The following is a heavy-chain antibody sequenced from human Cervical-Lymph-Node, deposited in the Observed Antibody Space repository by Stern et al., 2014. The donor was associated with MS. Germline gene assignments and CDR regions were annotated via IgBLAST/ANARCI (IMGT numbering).Heavy chain of an antibody. D-gene: IGHD2-2*01. CDR3: ARDQGFQLMNS. CDR1: GDSISNDNW. J-gene: IGHJ4*02. V-gene: IGHV4-4*02. CDR2: VYQTGSA. Sequence: QLQLQESGPGLVRPSGTLSLTCAVSGDSISNDNWWSWVRQPPGKGLEGIGEVYQTGSANYDPSLKSRVTISVDKSKNQFSLRLTSMTAADTAVYYCARDQGFQLMNSWGQGTLVIVSS.